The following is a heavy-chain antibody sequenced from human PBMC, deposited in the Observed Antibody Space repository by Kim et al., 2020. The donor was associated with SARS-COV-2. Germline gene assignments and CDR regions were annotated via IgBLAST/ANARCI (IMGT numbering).Heavy chain of an antibody. CDR1: GASLSSSGVA. J-gene: IGHJ4*02. D-gene: IGHD3-16*01. CDR2: IYWDDDK. V-gene: IGHV2-5*02. CDR3: VHRLESPLRPPYYYDY. Sequence: SGPTLVNPTQTLTLTCTLSGASLSSSGVAGGWIRQPPGRALEWLALIYWDDDKRYSPSLKNRLTITKDTSKNQVVLSMTNMDPVDAATYYCVHRLESPLRPPYYYDYWGQGTLVTVSS.